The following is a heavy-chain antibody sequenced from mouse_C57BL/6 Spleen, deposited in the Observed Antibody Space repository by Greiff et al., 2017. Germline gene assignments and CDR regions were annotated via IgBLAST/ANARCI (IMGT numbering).Heavy chain of an antibody. CDR3: ARRSHGSSHGFDY. CDR2: IYPGDGDT. CDR1: GYAFSSYW. J-gene: IGHJ3*01. Sequence: QVQLQQSGAELVKPGASVKISCKASGYAFSSYWMNWVKQRPGKGLEWIGQIYPGDGDTNYNGKFKGKATLTADKSSSTAYMQLSSLTSEDSAVYFCARRSHGSSHGFDYWGQGTLVTVSA. V-gene: IGHV1-80*01. D-gene: IGHD1-1*01.